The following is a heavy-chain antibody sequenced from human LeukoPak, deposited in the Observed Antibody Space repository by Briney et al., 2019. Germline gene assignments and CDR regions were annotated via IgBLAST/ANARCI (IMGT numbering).Heavy chain of an antibody. J-gene: IGHJ4*02. CDR1: GFTFSSYA. CDR2: ISGSGGNT. CDR3: AKMYYYDSSGSTATLDY. V-gene: IGHV3-23*01. Sequence: GGSLRLSCAASGFTFSSYAMSWVRQAPGKGLEWVSAISGSGGNTYYADSVKGRFTISRDNSKNTLYLQMNSLRAEDTAVYYCAKMYYYDSSGSTATLDYWGQGTLVTVSS. D-gene: IGHD3-22*01.